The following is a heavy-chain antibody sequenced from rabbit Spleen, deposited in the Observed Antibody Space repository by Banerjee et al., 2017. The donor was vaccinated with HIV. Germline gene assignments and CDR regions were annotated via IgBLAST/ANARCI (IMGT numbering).Heavy chain of an antibody. Sequence: LEESGGGLVKPGGTLTLTCTVSGFSFSSNWICWVRQAPGKGLEWIACIDSSDGDTDYANWPKGRFTISKASSTTVTLQMTSLTAADTATYFCARKNGALGSAIDLWGPGTLVTVS. J-gene: IGHJ4*01. CDR2: IDSSDGDT. CDR1: GFSFSSNW. V-gene: IGHV1S45*01. D-gene: IGHD6-1*01. CDR3: ARKNGALGSAIDL.